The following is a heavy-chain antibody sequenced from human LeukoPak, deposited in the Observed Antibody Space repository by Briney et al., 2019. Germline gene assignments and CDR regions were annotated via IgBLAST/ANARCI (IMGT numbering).Heavy chain of an antibody. J-gene: IGHJ4*02. D-gene: IGHD3-10*01. CDR1: GYTFTGYY. CDR2: INPNSGDT. CDR3: ARGSLRYFDY. Sequence: ASVKVSCKASGYTFTGYYMHWVRQAPGQGLEWMGWINPNSGDTNYAQTFQDRVTMTRDTSISTAYMELTRLRFDDTAVYYCARGSLRYFDYWGQGTLVTVSS. V-gene: IGHV1-2*02.